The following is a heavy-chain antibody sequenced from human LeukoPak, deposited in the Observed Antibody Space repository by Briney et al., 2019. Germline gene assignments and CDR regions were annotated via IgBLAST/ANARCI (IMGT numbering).Heavy chain of an antibody. Sequence: GGSLRLSCAASGFTFSSYSMNWVRQAPGKGLEWVSSISSSSSYIYYADSVKGRFTISRDNAKNSLYLQMNSLRAEDTAVYYCARDLGGSGWYRGTLGFDYWGQGTLVTVSS. CDR2: ISSSSSYI. CDR1: GFTFSSYS. D-gene: IGHD6-19*01. CDR3: ARDLGGSGWYRGTLGFDY. J-gene: IGHJ4*02. V-gene: IGHV3-21*01.